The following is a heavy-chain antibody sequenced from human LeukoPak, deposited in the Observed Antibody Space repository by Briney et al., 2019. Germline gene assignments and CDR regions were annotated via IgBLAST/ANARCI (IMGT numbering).Heavy chain of an antibody. V-gene: IGHV3-23*01. Sequence: TGGSLRLSCVASGFTFNSYNINWVRQAPGKGREWVATISGRGGRTFHADSVKGRFTISRDNYMKTLFLKMNSLRVDDTAVYYCARDLLPLGGTLGNWFDPWGQGTLVTVSS. CDR2: ISGRGGRT. CDR3: ARDLLPLGGTLGNWFDP. CDR1: GFTFNSYN. J-gene: IGHJ5*02. D-gene: IGHD1-26*01.